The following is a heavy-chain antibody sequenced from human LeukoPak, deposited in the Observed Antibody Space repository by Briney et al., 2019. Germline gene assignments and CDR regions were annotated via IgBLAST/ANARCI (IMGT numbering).Heavy chain of an antibody. D-gene: IGHD3-10*01. CDR2: INPNSGGT. Sequence: ASVKVSCKASGYTFTDYYIHWVRQAPGHGLEWMGWINPNSGGTNNAQKFQGRVTMTRDTSISTAYMELSRLRSDDTAIYYCARVRPVRGIDWFDPWGQGTLVTVSS. V-gene: IGHV1-2*02. J-gene: IGHJ5*02. CDR3: ARVRPVRGIDWFDP. CDR1: GYTFTDYY.